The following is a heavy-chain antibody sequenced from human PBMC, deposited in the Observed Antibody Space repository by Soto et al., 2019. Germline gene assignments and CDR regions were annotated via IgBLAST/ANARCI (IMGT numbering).Heavy chain of an antibody. V-gene: IGHV1-58*01. CDR2: IVLGNANT. CDR3: ATRIGNIGWYWLDT. D-gene: IGHD6-19*01. Sequence: SVKVSCKASGFTFSSSAVQWVRQARGQRLEWIGWIVLGNANTNYAQKFQERVTITRDMSTSTAYMELRSLTFEDTAVYYCATRIGNIGWYWLDTWGQGTLVTVSS. CDR1: GFTFSSSA. J-gene: IGHJ5*02.